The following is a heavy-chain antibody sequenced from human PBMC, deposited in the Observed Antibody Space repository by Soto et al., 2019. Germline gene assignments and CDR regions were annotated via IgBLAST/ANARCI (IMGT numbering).Heavy chain of an antibody. CDR1: GYTLTELS. J-gene: IGHJ3*02. Sequence: ASVKVSCKVSGYTLTELSMHWVRQAPGKGLEWMGGFDPEDGETIYAQKFQGRVTMTEDTSTDTAYMELSSLRSEDTAVYYCATGWAGLLEWSNDAFDIWGQGTMVTVSS. D-gene: IGHD3-3*01. CDR2: FDPEDGET. V-gene: IGHV1-24*01. CDR3: ATGWAGLLEWSNDAFDI.